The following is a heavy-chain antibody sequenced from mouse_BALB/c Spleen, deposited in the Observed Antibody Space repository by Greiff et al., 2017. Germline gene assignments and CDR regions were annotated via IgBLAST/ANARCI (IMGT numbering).Heavy chain of an antibody. CDR2: IYPGSGST. CDR3: TRSGECFDY. CDR1: GYAFTNYW. V-gene: IGHV1-63*02. Sequence: VQLQQSGAELVRPGTSVTISCKASGYAFTNYWLGWVKQRPGHGLEWIGDIYPGSGSTYYNEMFKGKATLTVDTSSSTAYIQLSSLSSEDSAVYFCTRSGECFDYWGQGTTLTVSA. J-gene: IGHJ2*01. D-gene: IGHD4-1*01.